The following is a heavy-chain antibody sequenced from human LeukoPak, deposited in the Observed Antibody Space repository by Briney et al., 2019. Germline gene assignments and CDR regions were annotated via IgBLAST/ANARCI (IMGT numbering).Heavy chain of an antibody. J-gene: IGHJ4*02. CDR1: GFSFSNYF. CDR2: ITNSGRST. D-gene: IGHD1-26*01. CDR3: AREASGNYYVFDS. Sequence: GGSLRLSCEASGFSFSNYFISWIRQAPGKGLEWVLYITNSGRSTNYADAVKGRFTISRDNTKKSVYLEMTDLRPEDTAVYYCAREASGNYYVFDSWGQGTRVTVSS. V-gene: IGHV3-11*04.